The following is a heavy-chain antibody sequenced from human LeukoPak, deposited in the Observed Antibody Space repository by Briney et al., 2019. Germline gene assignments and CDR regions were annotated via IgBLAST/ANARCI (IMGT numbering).Heavy chain of an antibody. CDR1: GGSISSYY. J-gene: IGHJ3*02. Sequence: SETLSLACTVSGGSISSYYWSWIRQPPGKGLEWIGYIYYSGSTNCNPSVKSRVAMSVDTSKKQFSLKLSSLTAADTAVYYCARGGTAVIAPYAFDIWGQGTMVTVSS. D-gene: IGHD4-23*01. CDR3: ARGGTAVIAPYAFDI. V-gene: IGHV4-59*01. CDR2: IYYSGST.